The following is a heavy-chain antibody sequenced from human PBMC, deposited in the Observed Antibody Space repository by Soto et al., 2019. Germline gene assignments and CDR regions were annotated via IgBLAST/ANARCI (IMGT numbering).Heavy chain of an antibody. J-gene: IGHJ5*02. CDR3: ARQGIAVAGTLLADFDP. D-gene: IGHD6-19*01. CDR1: GGSISSSSYY. Sequence: SETLSLTCTVSGGSISSSSYYWGWIRQPPGKGLEWIGSIYYSGSTYYNPSLKSRVTISVDTSKNQLSLKLSSVTAADTAVYYCARQGIAVAGTLLADFDPWGQGTLVTVS. V-gene: IGHV4-39*01. CDR2: IYYSGST.